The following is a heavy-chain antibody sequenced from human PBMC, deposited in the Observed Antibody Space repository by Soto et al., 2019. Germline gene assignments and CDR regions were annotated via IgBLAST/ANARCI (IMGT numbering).Heavy chain of an antibody. CDR2: ISYEGSIK. D-gene: IGHD3-22*01. Sequence: PGGSLRLSCAASGCTFSSYGMHWVRQAPGKGLEWVALISYEGSIKYYADSVKGRFTISRDNSKNTLYLQMNSLSAEDTALYYCARYYDSSGYYGPLAGYWGQGTLVTVSS. CDR1: GCTFSSYG. CDR3: ARYYDSSGYYGPLAGY. V-gene: IGHV3-30*03. J-gene: IGHJ4*02.